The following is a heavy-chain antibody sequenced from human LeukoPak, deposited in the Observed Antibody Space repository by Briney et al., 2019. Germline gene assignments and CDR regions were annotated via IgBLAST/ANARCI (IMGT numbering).Heavy chain of an antibody. CDR3: ARGYGPGTPPLFDY. CDR2: INHSGST. CDR1: GGSFSGYY. D-gene: IGHD3-10*01. V-gene: IGHV4-34*01. J-gene: IGHJ4*02. Sequence: PSETLSLTCAVYGGSFSGYYWSWIRQPPGKGLEWIGEINHSGSTNYNPSLKSRVTISVDTSKNQCSLKLSSVTAADTAVYYCARGYGPGTPPLFDYWGQGTLVTVSS.